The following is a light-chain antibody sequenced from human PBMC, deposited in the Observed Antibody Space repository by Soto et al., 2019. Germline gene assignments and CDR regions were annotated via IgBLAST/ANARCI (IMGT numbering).Light chain of an antibody. CDR1: RSDFGGDNY. CDR2: DVS. CDR3: SSYTSSSTLLYV. Sequence: QSVLTQPASVSGSPGQSITISCTGTRSDFGGDNYVSWYQQHPGKAPKLMIYDVSNRPSGVSNRFSGSKSGNTASLTISGLQAEAEADYYCSSYTSSSTLLYVFGTGTKLTVL. V-gene: IGLV2-14*01. J-gene: IGLJ1*01.